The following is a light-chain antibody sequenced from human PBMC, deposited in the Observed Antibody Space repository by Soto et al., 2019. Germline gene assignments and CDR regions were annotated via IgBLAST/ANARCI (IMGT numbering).Light chain of an antibody. J-gene: IGKJ1*01. CDR1: QSVSSSY. CDR2: GAS. V-gene: IGKV3-20*01. CDR3: QQYGRSPPT. Sequence: EIVLTQSPGTLSLSPGERATLSCRASQSVSSSYLAWYQQKPGQAPRLLIYGASSRATGIPDRFSGSGSGTDFTLSISRLEPEDFAVYYCQQYGRSPPTLGQGTKVDIK.